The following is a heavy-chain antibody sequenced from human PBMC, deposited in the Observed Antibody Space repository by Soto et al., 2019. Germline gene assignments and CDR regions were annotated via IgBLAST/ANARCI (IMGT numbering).Heavy chain of an antibody. CDR2: ISGSGGST. CDR1: GFTFSSYA. D-gene: IGHD3-22*01. CDR3: AKSDYDSRGLFDY. V-gene: IGHV3-23*01. J-gene: IGHJ4*02. Sequence: GGSLRLSCAASGFTFSSYAMSWVRQAPGKGLEWVSVISGSGGSTYYADSVKGRFTISRDNSKNTPYLQMNSLRAEDTAVYYCAKSDYDSRGLFDYWGQGTLVTVSS.